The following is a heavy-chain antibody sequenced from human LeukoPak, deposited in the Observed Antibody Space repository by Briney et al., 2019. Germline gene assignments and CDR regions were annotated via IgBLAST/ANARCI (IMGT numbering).Heavy chain of an antibody. J-gene: IGHJ4*02. D-gene: IGHD6-19*01. Sequence: GGSLRLSCTASGFPVSSSYMTWVRQAPGKGLQWVSLIYSGGGTFYADPVKGRFTISRHNFENTLYLQMNNLRAEDTAVYYCARVGVGTVAGNYFDDWGQGTLVTVSS. CDR2: IYSGGGT. V-gene: IGHV3-53*04. CDR1: GFPVSSSY. CDR3: ARVGVGTVAGNYFDD.